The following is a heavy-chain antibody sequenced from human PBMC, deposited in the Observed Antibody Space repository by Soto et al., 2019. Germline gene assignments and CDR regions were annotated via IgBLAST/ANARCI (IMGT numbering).Heavy chain of an antibody. CDR1: GGSISSGDYY. CDR2: IYYSGST. CDR3: ARIVTDKDYYYYGMDV. V-gene: IGHV4-30-4*01. D-gene: IGHD2-2*01. Sequence: PSETLSLTCTVSGGSISSGDYYWSWIRQPPGKGLEWIGYIYYSGSTYYNPSLKSRVTISVDTSKNQFSLKLSSVTAADTAVYNCARIVTDKDYYYYGMDVWGQGTTVTVSS. J-gene: IGHJ6*02.